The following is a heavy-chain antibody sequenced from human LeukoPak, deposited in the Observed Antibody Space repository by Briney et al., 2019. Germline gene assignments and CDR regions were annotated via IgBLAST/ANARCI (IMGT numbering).Heavy chain of an antibody. J-gene: IGHJ5*02. Sequence: PSETLSLTCTVSGGSISSYYWSWIRQPPGKGLEWIGYIYYSGSTNYNPSLKSRVTISVDTSKNQFSLKLSSVTAADTAVYYCARSTYYYDSSGYGGGLRRPNWFDPWGQGTLVTVSS. CDR2: IYYSGST. CDR1: GGSISSYY. V-gene: IGHV4-59*01. D-gene: IGHD3-22*01. CDR3: ARSTYYYDSSGYGGGLRRPNWFDP.